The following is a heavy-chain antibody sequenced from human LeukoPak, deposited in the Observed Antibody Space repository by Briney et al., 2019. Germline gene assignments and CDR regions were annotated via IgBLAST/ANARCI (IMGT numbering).Heavy chain of an antibody. CDR3: ARLYSSSWRGRYFDY. D-gene: IGHD6-13*01. V-gene: IGHV3-30*04. Sequence: GGSLRLSCAASGFTFSSYAMHWVRQAPGKGLEWVAVISYDGSNKYYADSVKGRFTISRDNSKNTLYLQMNSLRAEDTAVYYCARLYSSSWRGRYFDYWGQGTLVTVSS. CDR1: GFTFSSYA. CDR2: ISYDGSNK. J-gene: IGHJ4*02.